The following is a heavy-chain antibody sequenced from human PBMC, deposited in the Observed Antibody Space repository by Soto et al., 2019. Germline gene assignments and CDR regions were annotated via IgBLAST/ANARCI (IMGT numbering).Heavy chain of an antibody. CDR2: INQDGGGT. J-gene: IGHJ4*02. Sequence: EVQLVESGGGLVQPGGSLRLSCVASGFTFFSSFMGWVRQSPGKGLQWVANINQDGGGTYFVDSVEGRFTISRDNARGSLYRQMNSLRGENTAVYYGAGYFRGSGRYFLDSWGQGTLVTFSS. D-gene: IGHD6-19*01. V-gene: IGHV3-7*01. CDR1: GFTFFSSF. CDR3: AGYFRGSGRYFLDS.